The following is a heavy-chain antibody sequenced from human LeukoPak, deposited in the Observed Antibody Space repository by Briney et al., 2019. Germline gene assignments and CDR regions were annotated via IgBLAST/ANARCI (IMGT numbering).Heavy chain of an antibody. J-gene: IGHJ6*03. CDR3: AREIVVVPAAIGYYYYYYMDV. CDR2: IYTSGST. V-gene: IGHV4-4*07. D-gene: IGHD2-2*01. Sequence: SETLSLTCTVSGGSISSYYWSWIRQPARKGLEWIGRIYTSGSTNYNPSLKSRVTMSVDTSKNQFSLKLSSVTAADTAVYYCAREIVVVPAAIGYYYYYYMDVWGKGTTVTVSS. CDR1: GGSISSYY.